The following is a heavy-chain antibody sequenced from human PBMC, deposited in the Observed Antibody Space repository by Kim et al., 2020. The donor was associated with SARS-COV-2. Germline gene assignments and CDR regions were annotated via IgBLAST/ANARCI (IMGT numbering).Heavy chain of an antibody. Sequence: GESLKISCKGSGYSFTSYWISWVRQMPGKGLEWMGRIDPSDSYTNYSPSFQGHVTISADKSISTAYLQWSSLKASDTAMYYCASRGYSGYDDFDYWGQGTLVTVSS. CDR1: GYSFTSYW. J-gene: IGHJ4*02. V-gene: IGHV5-10-1*01. CDR3: ASRGYSGYDDFDY. D-gene: IGHD5-12*01. CDR2: IDPSDSYT.